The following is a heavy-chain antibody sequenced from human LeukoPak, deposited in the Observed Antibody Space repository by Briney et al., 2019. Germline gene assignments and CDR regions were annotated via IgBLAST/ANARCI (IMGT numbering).Heavy chain of an antibody. Sequence: GGSLRLSCAASGSTFSSYGMHWVRQAPGKGLEWVAVIWYDGSNKYYADSVKGRFTISRDNSKNTLYLQMNSLRAEDTAVYYCARDHVLDNVWGSSYNWLDPWGQGTLVTVSS. V-gene: IGHV3-33*01. CDR2: IWYDGSNK. CDR3: ARDHVLDNVWGSSYNWLDP. D-gene: IGHD3-16*01. CDR1: GSTFSSYG. J-gene: IGHJ5*02.